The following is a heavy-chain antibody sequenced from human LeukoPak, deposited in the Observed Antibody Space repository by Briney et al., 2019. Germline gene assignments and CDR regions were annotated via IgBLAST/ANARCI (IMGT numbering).Heavy chain of an antibody. J-gene: IGHJ5*02. D-gene: IGHD4-17*01. CDR3: ARESYGDYVGYWFDP. Sequence: PGGSLRLSCAASGFTFSSYGMHWVRQAPGEGLEWVAVIWYDGSNKYYADSVKGRFTISRDNSKNTLYLQMNSLRAEDTAVYYCARESYGDYVGYWFDPWGQGTLVTVSS. V-gene: IGHV3-33*01. CDR1: GFTFSSYG. CDR2: IWYDGSNK.